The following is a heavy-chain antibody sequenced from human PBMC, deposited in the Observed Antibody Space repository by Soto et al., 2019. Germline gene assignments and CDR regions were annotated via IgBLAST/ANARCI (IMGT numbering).Heavy chain of an antibody. CDR2: ISAYNGNT. D-gene: IGHD4-4*01. CDR1: GYTFTSYG. J-gene: IGHJ6*02. Sequence: ASVKVSCKASGYTFTSYGISWVRQAPGQGLEWMGLISAYNGNTNYAQKLQGRVTMTTDTSTSTAYMELRSLRSDDTAVYYCAFSNYEYYYYGMDVWGQGTTVTVSS. CDR3: AFSNYEYYYYGMDV. V-gene: IGHV1-18*01.